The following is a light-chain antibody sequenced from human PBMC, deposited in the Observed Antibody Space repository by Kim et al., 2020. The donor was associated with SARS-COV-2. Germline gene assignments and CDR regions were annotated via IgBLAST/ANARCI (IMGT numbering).Light chain of an antibody. V-gene: IGLV2-14*03. CDR2: DVS. CDR3: SSYRSSGYV. Sequence: QSALTQPASVSGSPGQSITISCTGTSSDVGGYNYVSWYQQYPGKAPKLMIYDVSKRPSGVSNRFSGSKSGNTASLTISGLQAEDEADYYGSSYRSSGYVFGTGTKVTVL. J-gene: IGLJ1*01. CDR1: SSDVGGYNY.